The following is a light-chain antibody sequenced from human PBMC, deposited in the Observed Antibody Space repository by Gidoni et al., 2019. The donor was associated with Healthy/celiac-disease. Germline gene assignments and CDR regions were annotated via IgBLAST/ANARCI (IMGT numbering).Light chain of an antibody. CDR2: GAS. V-gene: IGKV3-15*01. CDR3: QPYNNWPRT. CDR1: QSVSSN. Sequence: EIVMTQSPATRSVSPGERSTLSCRASQSVSSNLAWYQQKPGQAPRLLIYGASTRATGIPARFRGSGSGTEFTLPISSLQSEDFAVYYCQPYNNWPRTFGQGTKVEIK. J-gene: IGKJ1*01.